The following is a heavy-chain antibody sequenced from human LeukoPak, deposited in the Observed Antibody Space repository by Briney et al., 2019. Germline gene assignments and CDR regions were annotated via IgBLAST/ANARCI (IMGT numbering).Heavy chain of an antibody. CDR3: ARPYYDILTGTTYAFDI. D-gene: IGHD3-9*01. V-gene: IGHV4-39*01. CDR2: IYYSGST. J-gene: IGHJ3*02. CDR1: GGSISSSSYY. Sequence: PSETLSLTCTVSGGSISSSSYYWGWIRQPPGKGLEWIGSIYYSGSTYYNPSLKSRVTISVDTSKNQFSLKLSSVTAADTAVYYCARPYYDILTGTTYAFDIWGQGTMVTVSS.